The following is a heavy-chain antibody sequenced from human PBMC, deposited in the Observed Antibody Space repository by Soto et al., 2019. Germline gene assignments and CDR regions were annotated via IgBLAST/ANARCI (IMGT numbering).Heavy chain of an antibody. J-gene: IGHJ4*02. CDR3: ARDAAYDSSGYSDY. CDR1: GGSISSGGYY. D-gene: IGHD3-22*01. CDR2: IYYSGST. Sequence: SETLSLTCTVSGGSISSGGYYWSWIRQHPGKGLEWIGYIYYSGSTYYNPSLKSRVTISVDTSKNQFSLKLSSVTAADTAVYYCARDAAYDSSGYSDYWGQGTLVTVSS. V-gene: IGHV4-31*03.